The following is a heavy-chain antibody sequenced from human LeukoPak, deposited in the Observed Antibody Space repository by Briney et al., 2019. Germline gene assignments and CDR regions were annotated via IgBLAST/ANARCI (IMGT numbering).Heavy chain of an antibody. CDR3: ARTAQYKWFDP. D-gene: IGHD5-18*01. CDR2: SYYSGST. J-gene: IGHJ5*02. CDR1: GGSISSGGYW. V-gene: IGHV4-31*03. Sequence: SETLSLTCTVAGGSISSGGYWWIWIRQDPVKGLEWIGYSYYSGSTYYNPSLKSRVNISVDTSKNQFSLKLSSVTAADTAVYYCARTAQYKWFDPWGQGTLVTVSS.